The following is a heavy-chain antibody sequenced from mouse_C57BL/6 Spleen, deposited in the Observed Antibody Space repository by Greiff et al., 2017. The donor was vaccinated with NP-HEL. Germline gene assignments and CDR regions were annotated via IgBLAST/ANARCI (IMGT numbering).Heavy chain of an antibody. J-gene: IGHJ2*01. CDR2: ISDGGSYT. CDR1: GFTFSSYA. D-gene: IGHD3-3*01. V-gene: IGHV5-4*01. CDR3: ARRDLYFDY. Sequence: EVQVVESGGGLVKPGGSLKLSCAASGFTFSSYAMSWVRQTPEKRLEWVATISDGGSYTYYPDNVKGRFTISRDNAKNNLYLQMSHLKSEDTAMYYCARRDLYFDYWGQGTTLTVSS.